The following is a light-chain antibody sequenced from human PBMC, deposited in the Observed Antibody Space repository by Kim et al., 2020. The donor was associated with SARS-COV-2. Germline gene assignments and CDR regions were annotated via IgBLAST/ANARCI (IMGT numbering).Light chain of an antibody. CDR1: SLRRYY. Sequence: VALGPTVRITCQGDSLRRYYATWYQQKPGQAPILVIYGKNNRPSGIPDRFSGSSSGNTASLTITGTQAGDEADYYCNSRDSNDNVVFGGGTQLTVL. CDR3: NSRDSNDNVV. CDR2: GKN. V-gene: IGLV3-19*01. J-gene: IGLJ2*01.